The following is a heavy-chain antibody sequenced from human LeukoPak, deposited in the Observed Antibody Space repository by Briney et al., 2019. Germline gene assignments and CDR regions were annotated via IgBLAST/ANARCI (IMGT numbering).Heavy chain of an antibody. D-gene: IGHD3/OR15-3a*01. V-gene: IGHV1-2*06. CDR3: ARDVDSGLGPRWFDP. CDR2: INPKSGGT. CDR1: GYTFTDYY. J-gene: IGHJ5*02. Sequence: VASVKVSCKASGYTFTDYYMHWVRQAPGQGLEWMGRINPKSGGTNYAQNFQGRVTMTRDTSISTAYMELNRLRSDDTAVYYCARDVDSGLGPRWFDPWGQGTLVTVSS.